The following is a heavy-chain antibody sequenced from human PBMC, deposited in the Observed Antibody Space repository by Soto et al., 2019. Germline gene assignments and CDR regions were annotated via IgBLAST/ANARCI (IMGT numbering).Heavy chain of an antibody. Sequence: ASVKVPCKSSESTFSSYGINCVRQAPGQGLEWMGGIIPIFGTANYAQKFQGRVTITADESSSTAYMELSGLRSDDTAVYYCARDKDRLQLGGNYYYMLDVWGQGTTVTVSS. CDR2: IIPIFGTA. V-gene: IGHV1-69*13. J-gene: IGHJ6*02. CDR1: ESTFSSYG. CDR3: ARDKDRLQLGGNYYYMLDV. D-gene: IGHD1-26*01.